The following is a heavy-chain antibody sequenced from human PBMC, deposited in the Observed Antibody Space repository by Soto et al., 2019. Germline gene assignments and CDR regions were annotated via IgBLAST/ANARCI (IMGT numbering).Heavy chain of an antibody. CDR3: AKSKTLEYLTSTPIDY. CDR1: GFTFSSYG. CDR2: ISYDGSNK. J-gene: IGHJ4*02. Sequence: PGGSLRLSCAASGFTFSSYGMHWVRQAPGKGLEWVAVISYDGSNKYYADSVRGRFTISRDNSKNTLYLQMNSLRAEDTAVYYCAKSKTLEYLTSTPIDYWGQGTLVTVSS. V-gene: IGHV3-30*18.